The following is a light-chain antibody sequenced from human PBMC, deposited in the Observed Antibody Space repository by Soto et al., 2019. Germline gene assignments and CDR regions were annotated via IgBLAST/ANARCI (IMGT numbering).Light chain of an antibody. V-gene: IGKV3-15*01. CDR3: QHYNDWPIT. CDR2: GAS. Sequence: DIVLTQSPGTLSLSPGERATLSCRASQSVRNDYLAWYQQKPGQAPRLLIYGASTRATGIPARFSGSVSGTEFTLSISSLQSEDFALYYCQHYNDWPITFGQGTRLEI. J-gene: IGKJ5*01. CDR1: QSVRND.